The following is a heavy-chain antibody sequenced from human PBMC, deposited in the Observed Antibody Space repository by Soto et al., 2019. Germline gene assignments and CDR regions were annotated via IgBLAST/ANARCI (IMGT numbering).Heavy chain of an antibody. D-gene: IGHD2-21*02. V-gene: IGHV2-5*01. CDR3: AHSRCGGDCLQSYSSHYYYGVDV. CDR1: GFSLSTGGVG. J-gene: IGHJ6*02. Sequence: QITLKESGPTLVKPTQTLTLTCTFSGFSLSTGGVGVGWIRQPPGKALEWLALLYWYDDKRYSPSLKSRLTITKDTSKNQVVLTMTNMDPVDTATYYCAHSRCGGDCLQSYSSHYYYGVDVWGQGTTVTVSS. CDR2: LYWYDDK.